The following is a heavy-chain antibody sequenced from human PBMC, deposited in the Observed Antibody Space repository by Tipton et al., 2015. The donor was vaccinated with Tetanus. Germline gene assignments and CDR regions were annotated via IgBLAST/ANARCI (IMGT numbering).Heavy chain of an antibody. V-gene: IGHV4-61*08. CDR3: ARANFDFSKKGPFDS. D-gene: IGHD3-3*01. CDR1: GGSLRGGDHY. Sequence: TLSLTCTVSGGSLRGGDHYWSWIRQPPGKGLEWLAYISTSGSANSNYFLKSRITVSRDTSKNYFSLNLASVTAADTAVYFFARANFDFSKKGPFDSWGQGIPVIVS. J-gene: IGHJ4*02. CDR2: ISTSGSA.